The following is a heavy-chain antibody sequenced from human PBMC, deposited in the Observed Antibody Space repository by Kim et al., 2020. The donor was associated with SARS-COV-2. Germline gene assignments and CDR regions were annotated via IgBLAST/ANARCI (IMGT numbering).Heavy chain of an antibody. J-gene: IGHJ5*02. V-gene: IGHV4-61*01. CDR3: ARDLRGMGNWLDP. Sequence: SETLSLTCTVSGGSVNSGSYYWSWIRQPPGKGLEWIGYIYYSGSMNYNPSLKSRVTISVDTSKNQFSLKLSSITAADTAVYYCARDLRGMGNWLDPWGQGTLVTVSS. D-gene: IGHD3-16*01. CDR2: IYYSGSM. CDR1: GGSVNSGSYY.